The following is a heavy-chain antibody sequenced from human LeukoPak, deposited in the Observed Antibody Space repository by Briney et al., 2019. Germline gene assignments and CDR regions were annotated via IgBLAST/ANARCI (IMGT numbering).Heavy chain of an antibody. CDR2: IQSKLHGGTI. V-gene: IGHV3-15*01. CDR1: GFTFSSYA. Sequence: KTGGSLRLSCAASGFTFSSYAINWVRQAPGKGLEWVGRIQSKLHGGTIDYAAPVKGRFTILRDDSKNTLSLQMNSLKAEDTAVYYCTTDPEYFYGSGSSYGRDLWGRGTLVTVSS. CDR3: TTDPEYFYGSGSSYGRDL. D-gene: IGHD3-10*01. J-gene: IGHJ2*01.